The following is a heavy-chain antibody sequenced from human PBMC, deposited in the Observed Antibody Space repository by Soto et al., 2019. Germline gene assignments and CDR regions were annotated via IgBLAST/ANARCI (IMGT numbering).Heavy chain of an antibody. CDR1: GYDFSDNS. CDR3: ATGRRSYRSYGES. D-gene: IGHD5-18*01. J-gene: IGHJ4*02. CDR2: IAVYKEYT. Sequence: QVQLVQSGAEVKKPGASVKVSCKTSGYDFSDNSINWVRQAPGQGLEWLGWIAVYKEYTEYADNVQDRITITADSSANTVYMELRTLRSDDTAVYYCATGRRSYRSYGESWGQGTLVTVSS. V-gene: IGHV1-18*04.